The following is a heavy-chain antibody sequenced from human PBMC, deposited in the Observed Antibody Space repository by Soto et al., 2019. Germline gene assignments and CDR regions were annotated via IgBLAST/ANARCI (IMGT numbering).Heavy chain of an antibody. CDR2: IYYSGST. V-gene: IGHV4-59*08. CDR1: GGSISSSY. J-gene: IGHJ5*02. D-gene: IGHD2-15*01. Sequence: PSETLSLTCTVSGGSISSSYWSWIRQPPGKGLEWIGCIYYSGSTNYNPSLKSRVTISVDTSKNQFSLKLSSVTAADTAVYYCARAIVVVVAASNWFDPWGQGTLVTVSS. CDR3: ARAIVVVVAASNWFDP.